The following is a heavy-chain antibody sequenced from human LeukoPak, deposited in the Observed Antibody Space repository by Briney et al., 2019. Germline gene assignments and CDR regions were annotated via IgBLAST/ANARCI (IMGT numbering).Heavy chain of an antibody. V-gene: IGHV4-59*12. D-gene: IGHD3-3*02. CDR2: IYYTGSA. J-gene: IGHJ4*02. CDR3: ARQRADRIFGVVMGFGLDY. Sequence: SETLSLTCTVSGGSISSYYWSWIRQPPGKGLEWIGYIYYTGSANYSPSLKSRVTMSVDTSKNQFSLKLSSVTAADTAVYYCARQRADRIFGVVMGFGLDYWGRGTLVTVSS. CDR1: GGSISSYY.